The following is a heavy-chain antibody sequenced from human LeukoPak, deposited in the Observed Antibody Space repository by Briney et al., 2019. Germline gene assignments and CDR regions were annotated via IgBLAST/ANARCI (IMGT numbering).Heavy chain of an antibody. Sequence: SETLSLTCTVSGGSISSGSYYWSWIRQPAGKGLEWIGRIYTSGSTNYNPSLKSRVTISVDTSKNQFSLKLSSVTAADTAVYYCARANDCSGGSCYGRWFDPWGQGTLVTVSS. V-gene: IGHV4-61*02. CDR3: ARANDCSGGSCYGRWFDP. CDR1: GGSISSGSYY. J-gene: IGHJ5*02. D-gene: IGHD2-15*01. CDR2: IYTSGST.